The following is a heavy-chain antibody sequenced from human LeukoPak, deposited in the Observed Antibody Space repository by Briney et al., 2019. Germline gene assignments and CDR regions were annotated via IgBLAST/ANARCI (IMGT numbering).Heavy chain of an antibody. V-gene: IGHV4-59*10. CDR1: GGSFSGYY. J-gene: IGHJ3*02. CDR3: ASSSYYDYVWGSYRNDAFDI. CDR2: IYTSGST. D-gene: IGHD3-16*02. Sequence: SETLSLTCAVYGGSFSGYYWSWIRQPPGKGLEWIGRIYTSGSTNYNPSLKSRVTMSVDTSKNQFSLKLSSVTAADTAVYYCASSSYYDYVWGSYRNDAFDIWGQGTMVTVSS.